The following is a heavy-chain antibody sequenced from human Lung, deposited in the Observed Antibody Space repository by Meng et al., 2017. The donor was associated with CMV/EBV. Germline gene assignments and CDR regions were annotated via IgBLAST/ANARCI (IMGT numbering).Heavy chain of an antibody. CDR3: VTDQDRFGGI. CDR2: INLYGSEK. V-gene: IGHV3-7*01. D-gene: IGHD3-16*01. J-gene: IGHJ3*02. Sequence: SCVASGFTFSSYWMSWVRQAPGRGLEWVANINLYGSEKYYMDSVKGRFTISRDNAKNSLYLQMNSLRAEDTAVYYCVTDQDRFGGIWGQGTSVTVSS. CDR1: GFTFSSYW.